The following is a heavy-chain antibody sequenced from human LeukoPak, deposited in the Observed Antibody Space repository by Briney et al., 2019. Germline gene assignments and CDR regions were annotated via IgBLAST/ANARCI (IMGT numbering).Heavy chain of an antibody. CDR3: AREGLYGSGTIWFDP. V-gene: IGHV3-7*01. CDR1: GFTFSSYW. J-gene: IGHJ5*02. CDR2: IKQDGSEK. D-gene: IGHD3-10*01. Sequence: GGSLRLSCAASGFTFSSYWMSWVRQAPGKGLEWVANIKQDGSEKYYVDSVKGRFTISRDNAKNSLYLQMNSLRAEDTAVYYCAREGLYGSGTIWFDPWGQGTLVTVSS.